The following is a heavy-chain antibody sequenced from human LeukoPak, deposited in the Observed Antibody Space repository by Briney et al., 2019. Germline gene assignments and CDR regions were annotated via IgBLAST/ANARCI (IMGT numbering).Heavy chain of an antibody. D-gene: IGHD3-10*01. CDR3: ARVGTITMVRGGLYNWFDP. CDR1: GFTVSSNY. CDR2: IYSGSSA. J-gene: IGHJ5*02. V-gene: IGHV3-66*02. Sequence: GGSLRLSCAASGFTVSSNYMSWVRQAPGKGLEWVSVIYSGSSAYYADSVKGRFTISRDSSKNTLYLQMNSLRAEDTAVYYCARVGTITMVRGGLYNWFDPWGQGTLVTVSS.